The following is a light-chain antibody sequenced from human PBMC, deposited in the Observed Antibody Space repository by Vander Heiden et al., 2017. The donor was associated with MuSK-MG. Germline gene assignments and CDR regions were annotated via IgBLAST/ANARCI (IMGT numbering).Light chain of an antibody. CDR3: QQGNSIPYT. V-gene: IGKV1-12*01. Sequence: DIQMTQSPSSVSASVGDRVTITGRASQEISSWLGWYQQKPGRAPKLLIQSASILQTGVPSRFSGSGSGTDFNLTISSLQPEDFATYYCQQGNSIPYTFGPGTKLEIK. CDR2: SAS. J-gene: IGKJ2*01. CDR1: QEISSW.